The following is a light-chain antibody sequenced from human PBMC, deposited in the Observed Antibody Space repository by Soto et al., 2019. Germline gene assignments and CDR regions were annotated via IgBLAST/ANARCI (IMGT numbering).Light chain of an antibody. Sequence: ILMTHSPATLSVSPGERATLSCRASQSVSSNSAWYQQKPGQAPRLLIYGASTRATGIPARFSGSGSGIEFTLTISSLQSEDFAVYYCQQYNKWPSWTFGQGTKVDTK. V-gene: IGKV3-15*01. CDR3: QQYNKWPSWT. CDR1: QSVSSN. J-gene: IGKJ1*01. CDR2: GAS.